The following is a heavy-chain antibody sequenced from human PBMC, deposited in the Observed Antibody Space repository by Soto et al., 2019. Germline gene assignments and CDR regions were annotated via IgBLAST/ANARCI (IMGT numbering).Heavy chain of an antibody. CDR1: GDSVSSNSAA. D-gene: IGHD3-10*01. V-gene: IGHV6-1*01. CDR3: ARVHYGSGSYNDYYYYYVMDG. CDR2: TYYRSKWYN. J-gene: IGHJ6*02. Sequence: SQTLSLTCAISGDSVSSNSAAWNWIRQSPSRGLEWLGRTYYRSKWYNDYAVSVKSRITINPDTSKNQFSLQLNSVTPEDTAVYYCARVHYGSGSYNDYYYYYVMDGWGQGTTVTVSS.